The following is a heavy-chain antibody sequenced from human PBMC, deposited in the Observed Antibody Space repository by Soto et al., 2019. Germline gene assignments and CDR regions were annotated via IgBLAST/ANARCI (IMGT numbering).Heavy chain of an antibody. D-gene: IGHD3-16*01. J-gene: IGHJ6*03. Sequence: EVQLVESGGGLVQPGGSLRLSCAASGFTFSDHYMDWVRQAPGRGLEWVGRARNKANDHTTEYAASVKGRFTISRDDSKNSLYLQMNGLKFEDTAVYYCTRPLNSRGGYTYYYMDVWGRGTTVTVSS. V-gene: IGHV3-72*01. CDR1: GFTFSDHY. CDR2: ARNKANDHTT. CDR3: TRPLNSRGGYTYYYMDV.